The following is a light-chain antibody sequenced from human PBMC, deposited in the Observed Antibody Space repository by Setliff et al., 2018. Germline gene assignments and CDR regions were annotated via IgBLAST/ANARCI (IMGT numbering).Light chain of an antibody. CDR3: SSYTGISTQV. J-gene: IGLJ1*01. V-gene: IGLV2-14*01. CDR2: YVR. CDR1: SSDVGGYNY. Sequence: QSVLAQPPSASGSPGQSVTISCTGTSSDVGGYNYVSWYQQHPGKAPKLMIYYVRDRPSGVSDRFSGSKSGNTASLTISGLQAEDEADYYCSSYTGISTQVFGTGTKGTVL.